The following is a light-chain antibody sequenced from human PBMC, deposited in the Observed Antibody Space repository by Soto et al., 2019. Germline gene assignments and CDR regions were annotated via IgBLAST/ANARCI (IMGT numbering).Light chain of an antibody. CDR3: QQYGNPPQT. J-gene: IGKJ1*01. CDR1: QTVLSSY. Sequence: EIVLTQSPGTLSLSPGEPVTLSCRASQTVLSSYVAWYQQKPGQPPRLLIYGASSRATGIPDRFSGSGSGTDFTLTISRLEPDDVGVFYCQQYGNPPQTFGQGT. V-gene: IGKV3-20*01. CDR2: GAS.